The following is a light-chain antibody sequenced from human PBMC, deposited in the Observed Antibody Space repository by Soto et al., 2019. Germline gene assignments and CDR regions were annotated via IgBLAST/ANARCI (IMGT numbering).Light chain of an antibody. Sequence: SVLTQPASVSGSPGQSITFSCTGTSSDIGVYNYVSWYRQHPGRAPKLMIYEVNNRPSGVSNRFSGSKSGNTASLTISGLQAEDEADYYCSSYTTSNTYVFGTGTKVTVL. CDR2: EVN. V-gene: IGLV2-14*01. CDR1: SSDIGVYNY. CDR3: SSYTTSNTYV. J-gene: IGLJ1*01.